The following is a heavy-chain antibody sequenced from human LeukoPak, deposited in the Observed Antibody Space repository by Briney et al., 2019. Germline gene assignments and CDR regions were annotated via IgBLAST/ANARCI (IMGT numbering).Heavy chain of an antibody. V-gene: IGHV4-31*03. Sequence: PSETLSLTCTVSGGSISSGGYYWSWIRQHPGKGLEWIGYMDYSGSTYYNPSLKSRVTISVDTSKNRFSLKLSSVTAADTALYYCARNGVAGTSNWFDPWGQGTLVTVSS. CDR2: MDYSGST. CDR1: GGSISSGGYY. CDR3: ARNGVAGTSNWFDP. D-gene: IGHD6-19*01. J-gene: IGHJ5*02.